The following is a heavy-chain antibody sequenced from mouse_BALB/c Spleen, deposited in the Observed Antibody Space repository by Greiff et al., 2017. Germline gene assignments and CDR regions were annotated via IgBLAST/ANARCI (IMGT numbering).Heavy chain of an antibody. CDR3: ARGGAMDY. CDR1: GYTFTNYA. J-gene: IGHJ4*01. V-gene: IGHV1S137*01. Sequence: VQLQQSGAELVRPGVSVKISCKGSGYTFTNYAMHWVKQSHAKSLEWIGVISTYYGDASYNQKFKGKATMTVDKSSSTAYMELARLTSEDSAIYYCARGGAMDYWGQGTSVTVSS. CDR2: ISTYYGDA. D-gene: IGHD1-1*02.